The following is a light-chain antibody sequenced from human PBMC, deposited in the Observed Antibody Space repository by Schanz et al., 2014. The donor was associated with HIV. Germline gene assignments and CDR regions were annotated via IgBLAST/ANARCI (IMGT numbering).Light chain of an antibody. J-gene: IGLJ3*02. Sequence: QSVLTQPPSVSGTPGQRVTISCSGSTSNIGRYTVNWYQHLPGTAPKFLIYSNSQRPSGVPDRFSGSGSGTSATLAISGLQSEDEADYYCATWDDSLNNWVFGGGTKLTVL. CDR3: ATWDDSLNNWV. CDR2: SNS. V-gene: IGLV1-44*01. CDR1: TSNIGRYT.